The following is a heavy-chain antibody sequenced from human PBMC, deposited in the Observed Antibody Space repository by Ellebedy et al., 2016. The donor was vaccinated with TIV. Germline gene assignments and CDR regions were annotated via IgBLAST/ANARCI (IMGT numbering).Heavy chain of an antibody. CDR2: IIPIFGTA. J-gene: IGHJ6*02. Sequence: SVKVSXXASGGTFSSYAISWVRQAPGQGLEWMGGIIPIFGTANYAQKFQGRVTITADKSTSTAYMELSSLRSEDTAVYYCARWNYYGSGTDIYYYYGMDVWGQGTTVTVSS. CDR1: GGTFSSYA. CDR3: ARWNYYGSGTDIYYYYGMDV. V-gene: IGHV1-69*06. D-gene: IGHD3-10*01.